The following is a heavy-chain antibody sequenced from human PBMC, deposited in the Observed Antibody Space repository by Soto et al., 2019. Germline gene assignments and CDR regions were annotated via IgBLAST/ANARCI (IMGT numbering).Heavy chain of an antibody. CDR2: IRSKANSYAT. Sequence: EVQLVESGGGLVQPGGSLKLSCAASGFTFSGSAMHWVRQASGKGLEWVGRIRSKANSYATAYAASVKGRFTISRDDSKNTAYLQMNSLKTEDTAVYYRTNPQLYYGMDVWGKGTTVTVSS. CDR1: GFTFSGSA. D-gene: IGHD5-18*01. V-gene: IGHV3-73*02. CDR3: TNPQLYYGMDV. J-gene: IGHJ6*04.